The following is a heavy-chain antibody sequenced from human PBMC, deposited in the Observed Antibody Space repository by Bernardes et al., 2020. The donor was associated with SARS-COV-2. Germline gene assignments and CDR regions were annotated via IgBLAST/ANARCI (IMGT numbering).Heavy chain of an antibody. J-gene: IGHJ3*02. D-gene: IGHD4-17*01. CDR1: GGSISSYY. V-gene: IGHV4-4*07. CDR3: ARVQFSDYGDYRGAFDI. CDR2: IYTSGST. Sequence: SETLSLTCTVSGGSISSYYWSWIRQPAGKGLEWIGRIYTSGSTNYNPSLKSRVTISVDTSKNQFSLKLSSVTAADTAVYYCARVQFSDYGDYRGAFDIWGKGTMVTVSS.